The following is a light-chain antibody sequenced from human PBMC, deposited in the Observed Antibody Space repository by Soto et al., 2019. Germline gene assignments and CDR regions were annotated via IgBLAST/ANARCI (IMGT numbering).Light chain of an antibody. CDR3: QQDYNLPGT. CDR1: QRVSSSY. V-gene: IGKV3D-7*01. Sequence: PGERVTLSCRASQRVSSSYLTWYQQKPGQAPRLLIYGASTRATSIPARFSGSESGTDFTLTISSLQPGDFAVYYCQQDYNLPGTFGQGTKVEIK. J-gene: IGKJ1*01. CDR2: GAS.